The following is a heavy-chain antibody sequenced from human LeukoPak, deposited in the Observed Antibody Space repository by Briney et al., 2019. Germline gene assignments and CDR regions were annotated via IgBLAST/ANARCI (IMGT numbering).Heavy chain of an antibody. CDR3: ARPRFRWYPRQGNWFDP. Sequence: PSETLSLTCAVYGGSFSGYYWSWIRQPPGKGLEWIGEINHSGSTNYNPSLKSRVTISVDTSKNQFSLKLSSVTAADTAVYYCARPRFRWYPRQGNWFDPWGQGTLVTVSS. V-gene: IGHV4-34*01. CDR1: GGSFSGYY. CDR2: INHSGST. J-gene: IGHJ5*02. D-gene: IGHD6-13*01.